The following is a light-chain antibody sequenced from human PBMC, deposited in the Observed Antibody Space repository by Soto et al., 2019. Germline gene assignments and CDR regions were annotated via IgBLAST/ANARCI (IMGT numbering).Light chain of an antibody. Sequence: QSVLTQPPSVSGAPGQRVTISCTGSSSNIGAGYDVHWYQQLPGTAPKLLIYGNSNRPSGVPDRFSGSKSGTSASLAITGLQAEDEADYYCQSYDSSFYVVFGGGTKLTVL. V-gene: IGLV1-40*01. CDR1: SSNIGAGYD. CDR2: GNS. CDR3: QSYDSSFYVV. J-gene: IGLJ2*01.